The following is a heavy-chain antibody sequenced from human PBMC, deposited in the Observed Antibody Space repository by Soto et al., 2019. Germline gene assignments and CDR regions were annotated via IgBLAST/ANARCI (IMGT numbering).Heavy chain of an antibody. CDR3: AVGGGDLSLTPFDY. D-gene: IGHD3-16*02. J-gene: IGHJ4*02. CDR2: ISTDGTNQ. V-gene: IGHV3-30-3*01. CDR1: GFNFEAYG. Sequence: GGSLRLSCVASGFNFEAYGIHWVRQAPGKGLEWVAVISTDGTNQHHADSVKGRFTISRDNFKNTLYLQMNSLRPEDTAVYFCAVGGGDLSLTPFDYWGQGTLVTVSS.